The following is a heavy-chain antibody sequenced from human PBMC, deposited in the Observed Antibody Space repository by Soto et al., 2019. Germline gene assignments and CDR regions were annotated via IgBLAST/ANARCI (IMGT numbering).Heavy chain of an antibody. V-gene: IGHV3-30*18. CDR2: ISYNGYNI. CDR1: GFTFNNYG. CDR3: AKRKTVFGVADRASIDY. Sequence: VQLVESGGDLVQPGRSLRLSCAAAGFTFNNYGMHWVRQAPGKGLEWVAMISYNGYNINYTDSVRGRFTISRDNSKNTLYLEMNSLRPEDTAMYYCAKRKTVFGVADRASIDYWGQGTLVTVSS. J-gene: IGHJ4*02. D-gene: IGHD3-3*01.